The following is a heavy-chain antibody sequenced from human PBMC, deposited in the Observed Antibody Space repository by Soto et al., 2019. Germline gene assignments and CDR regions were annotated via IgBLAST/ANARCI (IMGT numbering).Heavy chain of an antibody. CDR2: IYPGDSDT. CDR1: GYSFTSYW. Sequence: HGESLKISCKGSGYSFTSYWIGWVRQMPGKGLEWMGIIYPGDSDTRYSPSFQGQVTISADKSISTAYLQWSSLKASDTAMYYCARKGIAAAGTLTYYGMDVWGQGTTVTVSS. J-gene: IGHJ6*02. D-gene: IGHD6-13*01. V-gene: IGHV5-51*01. CDR3: ARKGIAAAGTLTYYGMDV.